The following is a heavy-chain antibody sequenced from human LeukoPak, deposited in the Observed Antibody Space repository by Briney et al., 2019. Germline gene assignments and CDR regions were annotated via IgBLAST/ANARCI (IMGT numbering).Heavy chain of an antibody. CDR1: GFTFSSYA. D-gene: IGHD6-25*01. V-gene: IGHV3-23*01. CDR3: AILPGYSSDWYEVNY. J-gene: IGHJ4*02. Sequence: GGSLRLSCAASGFTFSSYAMSWVRQAPGKGLEWVSGISGSGGSTYYADSVKGRFTISRDNSRNTLYLQMNSPRAEDTAVYYCAILPGYSSDWYEVNYWGQGTLVTVSS. CDR2: ISGSGGST.